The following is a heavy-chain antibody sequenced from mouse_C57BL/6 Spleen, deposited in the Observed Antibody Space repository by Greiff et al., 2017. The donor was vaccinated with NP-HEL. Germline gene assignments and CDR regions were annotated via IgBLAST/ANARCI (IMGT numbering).Heavy chain of an antibody. CDR1: GYSFTGYY. Sequence: EVKLVESGPELVKPGASVKISCKASGYSFTGYYMNWVKQSPEKSLEWIGEINPSTGGTTYNQKFKAKATLTVDKSSSTAYMQLKSLTSEDSAVYYCARSFTTVPAVAYWGQGTLVTVSA. CDR2: INPSTGGT. CDR3: ARSFTTVPAVAY. D-gene: IGHD1-1*01. V-gene: IGHV1-42*01. J-gene: IGHJ3*01.